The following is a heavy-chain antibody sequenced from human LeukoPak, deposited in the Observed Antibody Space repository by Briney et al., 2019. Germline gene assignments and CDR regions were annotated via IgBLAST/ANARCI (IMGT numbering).Heavy chain of an antibody. J-gene: IGHJ4*02. CDR2: ISNSGST. CDR1: GGSISSGGYF. V-gene: IGHV4-31*03. Sequence: PSQTLSLTCTVSGGSISSGGYFWSWIRQHPGKGLEWIGYISNSGSTSYNPSLKSRVTLSVDTSKNQFSLKLSSVPAADTAVYYCARADNWNAFEYWGQGPLVPVSS. CDR3: ARADNWNAFEY. D-gene: IGHD1-1*01.